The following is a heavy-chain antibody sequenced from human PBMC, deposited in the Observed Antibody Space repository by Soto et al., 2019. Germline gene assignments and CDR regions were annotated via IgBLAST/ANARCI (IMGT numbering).Heavy chain of an antibody. J-gene: IGHJ4*02. CDR3: AKDSGYSSGWYYFDY. Sequence: EVQLVESGGGLVQPGRSLRLSCAASGFTFDDYAMHWVRQAPGRGREWVSGISWNSGSIGYGDSVKGRFTISRDNAKNSLYLQMNSLRAEDTALYYCAKDSGYSSGWYYFDYWGQGTLVTVSS. CDR2: ISWNSGSI. V-gene: IGHV3-9*01. CDR1: GFTFDDYA. D-gene: IGHD6-19*01.